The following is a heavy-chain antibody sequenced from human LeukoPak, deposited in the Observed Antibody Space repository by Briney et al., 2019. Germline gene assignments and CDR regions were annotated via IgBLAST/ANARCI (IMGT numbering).Heavy chain of an antibody. Sequence: SETLSLTCTVSGGSISGYYWTWIRQPPGKGLEWIGYVFYIGSTNYNPSLKSRVTISLDTSKNQFSLKLTSVTAADTAVYYCARQDSSGWLFDYWGQGTLVTVSS. CDR2: VFYIGST. D-gene: IGHD6-19*01. CDR3: ARQDSSGWLFDY. CDR1: GGSISGYY. J-gene: IGHJ4*02. V-gene: IGHV4-59*01.